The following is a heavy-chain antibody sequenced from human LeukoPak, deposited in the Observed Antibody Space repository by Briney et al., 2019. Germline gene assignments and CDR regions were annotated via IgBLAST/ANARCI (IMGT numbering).Heavy chain of an antibody. V-gene: IGHV3-48*03. J-gene: IGHJ4*02. Sequence: GSLRLSCAAPELTFSSYEMNWVRQAPGKGLEWVSYIGSGGTSTHYADSAKGRFTISRDNAKNSLYLQMNSLRAEDTAVYYCARGPRGELFDYYFDYWGQGTLVTVSS. CDR3: ARGPRGELFDYYFDY. CDR1: ELTFSSYE. D-gene: IGHD3-10*01. CDR2: IGSGGTST.